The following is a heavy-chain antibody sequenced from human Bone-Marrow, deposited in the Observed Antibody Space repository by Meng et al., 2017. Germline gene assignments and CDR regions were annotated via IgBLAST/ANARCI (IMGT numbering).Heavy chain of an antibody. J-gene: IGHJ6*02. CDR1: GFTFSNAW. D-gene: IGHD3-9*01. V-gene: IGHV3-15*01. CDR3: TSNVRYFDWLVYYYYYGMDF. Sequence: GESLKISCAASGFTFSNAWMSWVRQAPGKGLEWVGRIKSKTDGGTTDYAAPVKGRFTISRDDSKNTLYLQMNSLKTEDTAVYYCTSNVRYFDWLVYYYYYGMDFWGQGTMVTVSS. CDR2: IKSKTDGGTT.